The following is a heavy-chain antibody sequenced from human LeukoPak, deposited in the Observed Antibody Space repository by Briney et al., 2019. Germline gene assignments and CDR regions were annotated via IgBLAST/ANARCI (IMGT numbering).Heavy chain of an antibody. CDR2: INHSGST. J-gene: IGHJ3*02. CDR3: ARSVEMATTDDAFDI. Sequence: SETLSLTCAVYGGSFSGYYWSWIRQPPGKGLEWIGEINHSGSTNYNPSLKSRVTISVDTSKNQFSLKLSSVTAADTAVYYCARSVEMATTDDAFDIWGQGTMVTVSS. V-gene: IGHV4-34*01. D-gene: IGHD5-24*01. CDR1: GGSFSGYY.